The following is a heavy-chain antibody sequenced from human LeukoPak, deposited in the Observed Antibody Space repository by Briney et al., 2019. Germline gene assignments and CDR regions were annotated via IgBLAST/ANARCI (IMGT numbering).Heavy chain of an antibody. V-gene: IGHV1-46*01. D-gene: IGHD5-24*01. Sequence: GASVNVSCKASGYKFTSYYMHWVRQAPGQGLEWMGIINPSGGSTRYAQKFQGRVTMTRDTSTTTVYMELSSLRSEDTAVYYCARRRRWLQLIDYWGQGTLVTVSS. J-gene: IGHJ4*02. CDR3: ARRRRWLQLIDY. CDR2: INPSGGST. CDR1: GYKFTSYY.